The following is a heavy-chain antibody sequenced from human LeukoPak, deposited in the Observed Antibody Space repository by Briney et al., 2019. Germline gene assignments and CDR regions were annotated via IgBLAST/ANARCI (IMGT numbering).Heavy chain of an antibody. CDR2: IYYSGST. CDR3: ARVSYYYGMDV. V-gene: IGHV4-59*08. Sequence: SETLSLTCTVSGGSISSYYWSWIRQSPGKGLEWIGYIYYSGSTNYNPSLKSRVTISVDTSKNQFSLKLSSVTAADTAVYYCARVSYYYGMDVWGQGTTVTVSS. J-gene: IGHJ6*02. CDR1: GGSISSYY.